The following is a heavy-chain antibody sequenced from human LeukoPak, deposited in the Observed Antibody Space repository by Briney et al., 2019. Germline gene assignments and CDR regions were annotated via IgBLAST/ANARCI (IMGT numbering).Heavy chain of an antibody. D-gene: IGHD3-22*01. V-gene: IGHV3-74*01. Sequence: GGSLRLSCAASGFTFSSYWMPWVRQVPGKGLVWVSRINSDGSNTRYADSVKGRFTISRDNAKNTLYLQMNSLRAEDTAVYYCARDLEYVYYDSSGYDYWGQGTLVIVSS. CDR2: INSDGSNT. CDR3: ARDLEYVYYDSSGYDY. CDR1: GFTFSSYW. J-gene: IGHJ4*02.